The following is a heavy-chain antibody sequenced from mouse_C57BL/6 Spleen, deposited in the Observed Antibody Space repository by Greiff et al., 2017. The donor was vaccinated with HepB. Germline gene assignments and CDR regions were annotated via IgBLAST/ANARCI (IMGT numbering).Heavy chain of an antibody. CDR2: IDPEDGDT. CDR1: GFNIKDYY. D-gene: IGHD3-2*02. V-gene: IGHV14-1*01. J-gene: IGHJ3*01. CDR3: TTETAQATRFAY. Sequence: EVQLQQSGAELVRPGASVKLSCTASGFNIKDYYMHWVKQRPEQGLEWIGRIDPEDGDTEYAPKFQGKATMTADTSSNPAYLQLSSLTSEDTAVYYCTTETAQATRFAYWGQGTLVTVSA.